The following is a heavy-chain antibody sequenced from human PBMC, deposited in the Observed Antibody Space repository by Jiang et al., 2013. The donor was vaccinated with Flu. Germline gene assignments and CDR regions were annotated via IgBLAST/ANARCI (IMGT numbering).Heavy chain of an antibody. CDR3: ARASRPPYPAFDI. J-gene: IGHJ3*02. CDR1: GFTFSDHY. V-gene: IGHV3-72*01. Sequence: VQLLESGGGLVQPGGSLRLSCAASGFTFSDHYMDWVRQAPGKGLEWVGRTRNKANSYTTEYAASVKGRFTISRDDSKNSLYLQMNSLKTEDTAVYYCARASRPPYPAFDIWGQGTMVTVSS. CDR2: TRNKANSYTT.